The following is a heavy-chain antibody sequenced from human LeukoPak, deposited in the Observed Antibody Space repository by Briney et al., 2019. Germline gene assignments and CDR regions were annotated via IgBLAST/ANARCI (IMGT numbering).Heavy chain of an antibody. CDR2: IVVGSGNT. CDR1: GFTFTSSA. D-gene: IGHD5-18*01. V-gene: IGHV1-58*02. J-gene: IGHJ6*02. Sequence: SVKVSCKASGFTFTSSAMQWVRQARGQRLEWIGWIVVGSGNTNYAQKFQERVTITRDMSTSTAYMELSSLRSEDTAVYYCAAARDEHSYGPYYYYYGMDVWGQGTTVTVSS. CDR3: AAARDEHSYGPYYYYYGMDV.